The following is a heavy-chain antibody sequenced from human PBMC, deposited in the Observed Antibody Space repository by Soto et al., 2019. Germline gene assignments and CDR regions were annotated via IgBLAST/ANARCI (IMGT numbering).Heavy chain of an antibody. Sequence: PSDTLSLTCTVSGGSISSSSYYWGWIRQPPGKGLEWIGSIYYSGSTYYNPSLKSRVTISVDTSKNQFSLKLSSVTAADTAVYYCARWAAGYSSYYYGMDVWGQGTTVT. CDR1: GGSISSSSYY. V-gene: IGHV4-39*01. CDR3: ARWAAGYSSYYYGMDV. CDR2: IYYSGST. D-gene: IGHD6-13*01. J-gene: IGHJ6*02.